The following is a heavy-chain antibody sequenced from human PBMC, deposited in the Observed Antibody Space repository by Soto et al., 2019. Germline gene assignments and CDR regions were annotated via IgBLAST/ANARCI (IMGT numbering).Heavy chain of an antibody. CDR3: ARSAQGAYIFYMDV. Sequence: PSETLSLTCSVSGASIRGSDYYWGWIRQPPGKGLEGIGSFFYSGNTFLNPSLRSRVTVSADASQNQLPLTMSAVTPAHTAVYYCARSAQGAYIFYMDVWGKGTRVTVSS. CDR1: GASIRGSDYY. CDR2: FFYSGNT. V-gene: IGHV4-39*01. D-gene: IGHD3-16*01. J-gene: IGHJ6*03.